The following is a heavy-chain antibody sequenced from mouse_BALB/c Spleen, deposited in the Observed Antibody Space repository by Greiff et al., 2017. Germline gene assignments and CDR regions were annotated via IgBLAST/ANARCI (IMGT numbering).Heavy chain of an antibody. D-gene: IGHD1-1*01. CDR1: GFTFSDYG. J-gene: IGHJ1*01. CDR3: AREGDYYGSKGYFDV. Sequence: EVNLVESGGGLVQPGGSRKLSCAASGFTFSDYGMAWVRQAPGKGPEWVAFISNLAYSIYYADTVTGRFTISRENAKNTLYLEMSSLRSEDTAMYYCAREGDYYGSKGYFDVWGAGTTVTVSS. V-gene: IGHV5-15*02. CDR2: ISNLAYSI.